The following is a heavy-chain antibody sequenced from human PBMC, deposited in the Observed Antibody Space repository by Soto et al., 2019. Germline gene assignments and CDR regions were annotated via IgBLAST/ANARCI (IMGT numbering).Heavy chain of an antibody. CDR1: GFTFSSYS. J-gene: IGHJ6*02. CDR2: ISSSSSYI. D-gene: IGHD2-2*02. CDR3: ARDQGDIVVVPAAIGFDFWSGFPLQDGMDV. Sequence: PGGSLRLSCAASGFTFSSYSMNWVRQAPGKGLEWVSSISSSSSYIYYADSVKGRFTISRDSAKNSLYLQMNSLRAEDTAVYYCARDQGDIVVVPAAIGFDFWSGFPLQDGMDVWGQGTTVTVSS. V-gene: IGHV3-21*01.